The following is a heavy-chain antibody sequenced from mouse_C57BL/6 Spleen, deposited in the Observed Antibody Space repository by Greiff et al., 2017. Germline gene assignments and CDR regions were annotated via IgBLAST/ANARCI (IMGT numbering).Heavy chain of an antibody. Sequence: QVQLKESGAELVRPGTSVKVSCKASGYAFTNYLIEWVKQRPGQGLEWIGVINPGSGGTNYNEKFKGKATLTADKSSSTAYMQLSSLTSEDSAVYCCAGGDYYYFDYWGQGTTLTVSS. CDR2: INPGSGGT. J-gene: IGHJ2*01. CDR3: AGGDYYYFDY. CDR1: GYAFTNYL. D-gene: IGHD2-4*01. V-gene: IGHV1-54*01.